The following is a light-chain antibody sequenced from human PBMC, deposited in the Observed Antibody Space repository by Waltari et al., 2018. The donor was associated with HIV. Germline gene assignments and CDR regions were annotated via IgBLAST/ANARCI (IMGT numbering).Light chain of an antibody. J-gene: IGLJ2*01. CDR1: NSNIGANYD. CDR3: QSYDSSLSGSEV. V-gene: IGLV1-40*01. Sequence: QSVLTQPPSVSGAPGQRVTISCTGNNSNIGANYDVHWYPQLPGTAPKLLIYGNTNRPSGVPDRFSGSKSCTSASLVITGLRAEDEADYYCQSYDSSLSGSEVFGGGTKLSVL. CDR2: GNT.